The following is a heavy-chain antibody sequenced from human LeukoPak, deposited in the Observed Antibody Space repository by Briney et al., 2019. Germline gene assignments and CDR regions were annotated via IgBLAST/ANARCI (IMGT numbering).Heavy chain of an antibody. V-gene: IGHV3-23*01. CDR1: GFTFSSYS. J-gene: IGHJ4*02. D-gene: IGHD3-10*01. Sequence: GGSLRLSCAASGFTFSSYSMNWVRQAPGKGLEWVSAISGSGGSTYYADSVKGRFTISRDNSKNTLYLQMNSLRAEDTAVYYCAKDIWSYGSGSLNDYWGQGTLVTVSS. CDR2: ISGSGGST. CDR3: AKDIWSYGSGSLNDY.